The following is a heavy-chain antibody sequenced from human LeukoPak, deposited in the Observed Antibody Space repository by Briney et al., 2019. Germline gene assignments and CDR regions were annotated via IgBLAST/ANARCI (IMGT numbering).Heavy chain of an antibody. CDR3: ARVFRGYCSGGSCYSQRHDAFDI. V-gene: IGHV4-59*01. Sequence: SETLSLTCTVSGGSISSYYWSWIRQPPGQGLEWIGYIYYSGTTNYNPSLKSRVTISVDTSKNQFSLKLSSVTAADTAVYYCARVFRGYCSGGSCYSQRHDAFDIWGQGTMVTVSS. CDR2: IYYSGTT. CDR1: GGSISSYY. J-gene: IGHJ3*02. D-gene: IGHD2-15*01.